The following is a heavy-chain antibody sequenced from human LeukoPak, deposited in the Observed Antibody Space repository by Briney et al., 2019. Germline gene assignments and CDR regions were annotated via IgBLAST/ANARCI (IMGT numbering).Heavy chain of an antibody. J-gene: IGHJ4*02. CDR2: MSAYNGNT. CDR1: GGTFSSYA. V-gene: IGHV1-18*01. Sequence: GSSVKVSCKASGGTFSSYAISWVRQAPGQGPEWMGWMSAYNGNTNPAEKFQSRVTMTTDTSTSTAYMELRSLTSDDTAVYFCARDQATDYYGAGSNHLDYWGQGTLVTVSS. CDR3: ARDQATDYYGAGSNHLDY. D-gene: IGHD3-10*01.